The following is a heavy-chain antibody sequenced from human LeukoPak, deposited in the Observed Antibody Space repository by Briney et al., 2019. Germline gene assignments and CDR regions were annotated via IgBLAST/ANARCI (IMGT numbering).Heavy chain of an antibody. CDR2: TSSSTSRI. J-gene: IGHJ6*02. CDR1: GFTFNSYS. V-gene: IGHV3-48*01. D-gene: IGHD3-10*01. CDR3: AKAGDYYYYSGMDV. Sequence: GGSLRLSCGASGFTFNSYSMNWVRQAPGKGLEWVSYTSSSTSRIYYADSVKGRFTISRDNSKNTLYVQMNSLRAEDTAVYYCAKAGDYYYYSGMDVWGQGTTVTVSS.